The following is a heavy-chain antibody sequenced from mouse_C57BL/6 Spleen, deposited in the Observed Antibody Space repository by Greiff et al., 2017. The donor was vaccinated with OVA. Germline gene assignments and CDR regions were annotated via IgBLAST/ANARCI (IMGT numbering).Heavy chain of an antibody. V-gene: IGHV7-3*01. CDR3: ARYPSTGYFDY. CDR2: IRNKANGYTT. J-gene: IGHJ2*01. CDR1: GFTFTDYY. D-gene: IGHD4-1*02. Sequence: EVKLQESGGGLVQPGGSLSLSCAASGFTFTDYYMSWVRQPPGKALEWLGFIRNKANGYTTEYSASVKGRFTISRDNSQSILYLQMNALRAEDSATYYCARYPSTGYFDYWGQGTTLTVSS.